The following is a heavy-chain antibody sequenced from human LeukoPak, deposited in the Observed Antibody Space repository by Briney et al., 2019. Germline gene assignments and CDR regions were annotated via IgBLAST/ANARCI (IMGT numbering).Heavy chain of an antibody. V-gene: IGHV3-7*01. CDR1: GFTFSTYW. J-gene: IGHJ4*02. CDR3: AKDSQTFYYDSSGSLDV. D-gene: IGHD3-22*01. CDR2: IKEDGSEK. Sequence: GGSLRLSCAASGFTFSTYWMSWVRQAPGKGLEWVANIKEDGSEKYYGDSVKGRFTISRDNAKNSLYLQMNSLRAEDTAVYYCAKDSQTFYYDSSGSLDVWGQGTLVTVSS.